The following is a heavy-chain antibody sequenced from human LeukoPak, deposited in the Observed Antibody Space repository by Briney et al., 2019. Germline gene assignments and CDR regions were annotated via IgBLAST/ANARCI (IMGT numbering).Heavy chain of an antibody. CDR2: IFPGDSDT. CDR1: GYSFTYYW. J-gene: IGHJ4*02. Sequence: AEALKISCDAAGYSFTYYWIGWVRQIPGKGLERMGVIFPGDSDTRYRPTFQGQVTTSADKSISTAYLQWSSLQASDTAMYYCARQDRGDYVAIGPLDHWGKGPLVTVSS. V-gene: IGHV5-51*01. CDR3: ARQDRGDYVAIGPLDH. D-gene: IGHD4-17*01.